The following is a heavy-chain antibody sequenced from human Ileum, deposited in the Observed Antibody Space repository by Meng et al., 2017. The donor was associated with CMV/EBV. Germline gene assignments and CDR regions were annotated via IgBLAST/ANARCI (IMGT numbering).Heavy chain of an antibody. CDR3: ARGGYSYGYKPSPFDY. J-gene: IGHJ4*02. Sequence: ASVKVSCKASGYTFTSYYMHWVRQSPGQGLEGRGIINPSGGSTSYAQKFQGRVTMTRDTSTSKVYMELSSLRSEDTAVYYCARGGYSYGYKPSPFDYWGQGTLVTVSS. CDR2: INPSGGST. D-gene: IGHD5-18*01. V-gene: IGHV1-46*01. CDR1: GYTFTSYY.